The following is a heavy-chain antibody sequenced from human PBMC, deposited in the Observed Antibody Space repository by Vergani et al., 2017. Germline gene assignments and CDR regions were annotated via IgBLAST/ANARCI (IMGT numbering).Heavy chain of an antibody. J-gene: IGHJ6*02. CDR3: ASPRTAENRPKPLYYFYGLDV. D-gene: IGHD7-27*01. V-gene: IGHV1-69*12. Sequence: QVQLVQSGAEVKKPGSSVKVSCKASGGTFHIYSVSWLRHAPGQGPEWMGGITPFFPTGHYAQKFQGRGPITADESATTVYMELSSLRSEDTAVHYCASPRTAENRPKPLYYFYGLDVWGQGTTVTVSS. CDR1: GGTFHIYS. CDR2: ITPFFPTG.